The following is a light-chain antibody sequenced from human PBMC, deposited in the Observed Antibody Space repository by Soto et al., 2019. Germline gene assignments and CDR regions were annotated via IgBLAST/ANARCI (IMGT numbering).Light chain of an antibody. J-gene: IGKJ2*01. CDR2: DAS. V-gene: IGKV3-11*01. CDR1: QSLNNE. Sequence: EIVLTQSPASLSLSPGETATLSCRASQSLNNELAWYQQKPGQAPRLLIYDASDRATGVPARFRCSGSGTDFTLTISSLAPEDFAVYYCQHRSNWPPYTFGQGTQLEI. CDR3: QHRSNWPPYT.